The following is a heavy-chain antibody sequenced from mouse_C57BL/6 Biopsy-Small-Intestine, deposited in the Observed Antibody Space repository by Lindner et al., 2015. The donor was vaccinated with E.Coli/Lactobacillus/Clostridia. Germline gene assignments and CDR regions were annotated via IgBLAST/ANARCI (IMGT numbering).Heavy chain of an antibody. D-gene: IGHD2-1*01. V-gene: IGHV1-47*01. CDR2: FHPYNDDT. J-gene: IGHJ3*01. CDR3: TKYDNYVGWFPY. Sequence: VQLQESGAELVKPGASVKMSCKASGYTFTTYPIEWMKQNHGKSLEWIGNFHPYNDDTKYNEKFKGRATLTADKSSSTAYMQLSSLTSEDSAVYFRTKYDNYVGWFPYWGQGTRVTVSA. CDR1: GYTFTTYP.